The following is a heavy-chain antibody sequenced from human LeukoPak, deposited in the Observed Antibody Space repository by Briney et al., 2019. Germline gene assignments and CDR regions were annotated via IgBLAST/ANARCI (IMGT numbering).Heavy chain of an antibody. D-gene: IGHD2-15*01. Sequence: GGSLSLSCAASGFPFRRYSMNWVRQAPGKGLEWVSYISSSSSTIYYTDSVKGRFTIYRDNAKNSLHLQMNSLRAEDTAVYYCAKVVVAATVFDYWGQGTLVTVSS. CDR2: ISSSSSTI. CDR1: GFPFRRYS. V-gene: IGHV3-48*01. CDR3: AKVVVAATVFDY. J-gene: IGHJ4*02.